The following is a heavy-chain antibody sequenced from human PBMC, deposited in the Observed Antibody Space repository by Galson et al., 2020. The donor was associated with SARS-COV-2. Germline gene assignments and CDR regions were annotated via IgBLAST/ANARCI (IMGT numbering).Heavy chain of an antibody. V-gene: IGHV4-61*01. CDR1: GGYVSNRNYY. J-gene: IGHJ3*02. CDR3: ARDLRYGAGAFGI. Sequence: SETLSLTCSVSGGYVSNRNYYWAWIQQPPGKALEWIGYIYYGGSANYNPSLKSRFTISIDTSKNQFSLKSSSVTAADTAVYYCARDLRYGAGAFGIWGLGTMVTVSS. CDR2: IYYGGSA. D-gene: IGHD3-9*01.